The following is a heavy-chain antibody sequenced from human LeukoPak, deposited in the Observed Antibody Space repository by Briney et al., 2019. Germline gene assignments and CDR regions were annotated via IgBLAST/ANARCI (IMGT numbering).Heavy chain of an antibody. J-gene: IGHJ4*02. CDR1: GFTFSSYV. V-gene: IGHV3-30*04. CDR2: ISYDGSNE. Sequence: GRSLRLSCAASGFTFSSYVMHWVRQAPGKGLEWVAIISYDGSNEYYADSVKGRFTISRDNSKNTLYLQMNSLRAADTAVYYCARGSIVGATFDYFDYWGQGTLVTVSS. CDR3: ARGSIVGATFDYFDY. D-gene: IGHD1-26*01.